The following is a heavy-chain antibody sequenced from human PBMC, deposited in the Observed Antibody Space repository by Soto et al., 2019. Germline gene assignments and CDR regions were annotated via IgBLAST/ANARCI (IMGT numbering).Heavy chain of an antibody. CDR2: ISGSGGST. CDR3: AKDFRYCSSTSCSPGYYYMDV. V-gene: IGHV3-23*01. J-gene: IGHJ6*03. CDR1: GFTFSSYA. Sequence: EVLLLESGGGLVQPGGSLRLSCAASGFTFSSYAMSWVRQAPGKGLEWVSAISGSGGSTYYADSVKGRFTISRDNSKNTLYLQMNSLRAEDTAVYYCAKDFRYCSSTSCSPGYYYMDVWGKGTTVTVSS. D-gene: IGHD2-2*01.